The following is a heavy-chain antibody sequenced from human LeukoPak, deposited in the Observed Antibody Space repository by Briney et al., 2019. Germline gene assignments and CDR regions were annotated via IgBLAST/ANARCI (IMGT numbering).Heavy chain of an antibody. CDR1: GGSFSGYY. CDR3: ARRTQYYYDSSGYSYYFDY. D-gene: IGHD3-22*01. CDR2: TNHSGST. V-gene: IGHV4-34*01. J-gene: IGHJ4*02. Sequence: SETLSLTCAVYGGSFSGYYWSWIRQPPGKGLEWIGETNHSGSTNYNPSLKSRVTISVDTSKNQFSLKLSSVTAADTAVYYCARRTQYYYDSSGYSYYFDYWGQGTLVTVSS.